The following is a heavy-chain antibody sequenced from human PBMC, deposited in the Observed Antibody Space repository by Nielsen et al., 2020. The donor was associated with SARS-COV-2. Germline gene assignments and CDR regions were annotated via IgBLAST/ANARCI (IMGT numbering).Heavy chain of an antibody. CDR2: ISSSSSYT. V-gene: IGHV3-11*05. J-gene: IGHJ4*02. CDR3: ARDPHFYGSGSYPFYFDC. Sequence: WIRQPPGKGLEWVSYISSSSSYTNYADSVKGRFTISRDNAKNSLYLQMNSLRAEDTAVYYCARDPHFYGSGSYPFYFDCWGQGTLVTVSS. D-gene: IGHD3-10*01.